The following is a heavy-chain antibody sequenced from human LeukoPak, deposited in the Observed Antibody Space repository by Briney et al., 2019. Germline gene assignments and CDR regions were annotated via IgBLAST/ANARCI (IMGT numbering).Heavy chain of an antibody. V-gene: IGHV3-23*01. J-gene: IGHJ4*02. Sequence: AGGSLRLSCAASGFTFSSYAMSWVRQAPGKGLEWVSAISGSGGSTYYADSVKGRFTISRDNSKNTLYLQMNSLRAEDTAVYYCAKDQDSGSYYSLDYWGQGTLVTVSS. CDR3: AKDQDSGSYYSLDY. CDR2: ISGSGGST. CDR1: GFTFSSYA. D-gene: IGHD1-26*01.